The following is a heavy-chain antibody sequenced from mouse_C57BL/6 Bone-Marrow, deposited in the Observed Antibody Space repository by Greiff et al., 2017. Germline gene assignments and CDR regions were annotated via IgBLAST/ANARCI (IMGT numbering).Heavy chain of an antibody. V-gene: IGHV2-2*01. D-gene: IGHD2-5*01. J-gene: IGHJ3*01. CDR3: ASLYSNYDGFAY. CDR1: GFSLTSYG. Sequence: VKLVESGPGLVQPSQSLSITCTVSGFSLTSYGVHWVRQSPGKGLEWLGVIWSGGSTDYNAAFISRLSISKDNSKSQVFFKMNSLQADDTAIYYCASLYSNYDGFAYWGQGTLVTVSA. CDR2: IWSGGST.